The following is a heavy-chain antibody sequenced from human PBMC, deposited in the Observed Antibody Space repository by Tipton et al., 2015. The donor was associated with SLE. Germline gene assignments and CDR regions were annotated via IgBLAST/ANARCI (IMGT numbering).Heavy chain of an antibody. Sequence: GLVKPSETLSLTCTVSGGSISSSSYYWGWIRQPPGKGLECIGSIYYSGSTYYNPSLKSRVTISVDTSKNQFSLKLSSVTAADRAVYYGARYRGTGGGFDYWGQGTLVTVSS. J-gene: IGHJ4*02. V-gene: IGHV4-39*07. CDR3: ARYRGTGGGFDY. D-gene: IGHD3-10*01. CDR2: IYYSGST. CDR1: GGSISSSSYY.